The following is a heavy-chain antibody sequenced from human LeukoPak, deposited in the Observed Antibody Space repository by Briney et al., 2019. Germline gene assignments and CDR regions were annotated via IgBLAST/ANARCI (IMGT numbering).Heavy chain of an antibody. V-gene: IGHV3-30-3*01. D-gene: IGHD6-13*01. CDR3: AKDRDLAAAAYYFDY. CDR1: GFTFSSYA. J-gene: IGHJ4*02. Sequence: GGSLRLSCAASGFTFSSYAIHWVRQAPGRGLEWVAVISYNGNDKYHADSVKGRFTISRDNSKNTLYLQMNSLRAEDTAVYYCAKDRDLAAAAYYFDYWGQGTLVTVSS. CDR2: ISYNGNDK.